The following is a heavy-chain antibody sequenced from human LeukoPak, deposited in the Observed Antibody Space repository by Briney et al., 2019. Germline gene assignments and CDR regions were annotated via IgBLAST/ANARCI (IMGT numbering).Heavy chain of an antibody. CDR3: ARDVIRGGLYYFDY. CDR2: INHSGST. V-gene: IGHV4-34*01. J-gene: IGHJ4*02. D-gene: IGHD3-10*01. CDR1: GGSFSGYY. Sequence: SETLSLTCAVYGGSFSGYYWSWIRQPPGKGLEWIGEINHSGSTNYNPSLKSRVTISVDTSKNQFSLKLSSVTAADTAVYYCARDVIRGGLYYFDYWGQETLVTVPS.